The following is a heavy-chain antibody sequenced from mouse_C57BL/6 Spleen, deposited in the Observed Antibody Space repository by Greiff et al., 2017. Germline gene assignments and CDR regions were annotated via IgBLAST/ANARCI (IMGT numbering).Heavy chain of an antibody. V-gene: IGHV1-82*01. CDR1: GYAFSSSW. J-gene: IGHJ3*01. D-gene: IGHD1-1*01. CDR3: ARSEDYYGSSYEPAWFAY. CDR2: IYPGDGDT. Sequence: VQLQQSGPELVKPGASVKISCKASGYAFSSSWMNWVKQRPGKGLEWIGRIYPGDGDTNYNGKVKGKATLTADKSSSTAYMQLSSLTSEDSAVYVCARSEDYYGSSYEPAWFAYWGQGTLVTVSA.